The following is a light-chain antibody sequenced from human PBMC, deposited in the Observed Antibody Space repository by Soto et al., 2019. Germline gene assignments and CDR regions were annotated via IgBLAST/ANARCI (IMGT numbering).Light chain of an antibody. Sequence: DIQMTQSPSSLSASVGDRVTITCRASQSTSTYLNWYQQKPGKAPKLLIYGTSSLQSGVPSRFSGSGSGTDFTLTISSLQPEDFAAFYCQQSYRTPHTFGQGTKLEIK. CDR3: QQSYRTPHT. CDR1: QSTSTY. V-gene: IGKV1-39*01. J-gene: IGKJ2*01. CDR2: GTS.